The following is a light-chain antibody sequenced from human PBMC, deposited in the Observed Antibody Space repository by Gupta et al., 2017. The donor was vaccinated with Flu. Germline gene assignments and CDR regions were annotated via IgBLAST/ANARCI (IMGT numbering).Light chain of an antibody. CDR1: HDISNH. Sequence: DIQMTQSPSSLSASVGDRVTITCQASHDISNHLNWYQQKPGKAPQVLIYHASTLETGVPSRFRGSGSGTYFTFTITSLQPEDVATYFCQQCDTRLPPVAFGGGTKVEIK. CDR3: QQCDTRLPPVA. CDR2: HAS. J-gene: IGKJ4*01. V-gene: IGKV1-33*01.